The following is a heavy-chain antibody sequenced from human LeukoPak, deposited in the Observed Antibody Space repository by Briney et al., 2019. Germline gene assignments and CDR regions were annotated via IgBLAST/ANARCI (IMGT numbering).Heavy chain of an antibody. CDR1: GGSFSGYY. V-gene: IGHV4-34*01. CDR2: INHSGST. Sequence: SETLSLTCAVYGGSFSGYYWSWIRQPPGKGLEWIGEINHSGSTNYNPSLKSRVTISVDTSKNQFSLKLSSVTAADTAVYYCASFKGEQSGSGLDCWGQGTLVTVSS. CDR3: ASFKGEQSGSGLDC. D-gene: IGHD6-19*01. J-gene: IGHJ4*02.